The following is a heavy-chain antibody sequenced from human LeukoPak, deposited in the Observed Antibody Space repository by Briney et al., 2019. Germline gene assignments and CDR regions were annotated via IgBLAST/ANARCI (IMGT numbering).Heavy chain of an antibody. CDR1: GASISGSGYY. D-gene: IGHD6-13*01. J-gene: IGHJ4*02. V-gene: IGHV4-39*07. Sequence: SETLSLTCTVSGASISGSGYYWGWIRQPPGKGLEWIGSIYSSGSTYYNASLQSRVTISIETSKNQISLRLNSVTAADTAVYYCARDHGSNLGYWGQGTLVTVSS. CDR3: ARDHGSNLGY. CDR2: IYSSGST.